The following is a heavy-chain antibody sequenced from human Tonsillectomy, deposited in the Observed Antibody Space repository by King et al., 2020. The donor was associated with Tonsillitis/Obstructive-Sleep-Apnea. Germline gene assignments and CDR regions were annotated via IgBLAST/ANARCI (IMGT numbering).Heavy chain of an antibody. Sequence: VQLVESGGGVVQPGRSLRLSCAASGFTFSSYGMHWVRQAPGKGLEWVAVIWYDGSNKYYADSVKGRFTISRDNSKNTLYLQMNSLRAEDTAVYYCERGEYDCSSTSCYGGAFWYFDLWGRGTLVTVSS. J-gene: IGHJ2*01. D-gene: IGHD2-2*01. V-gene: IGHV3-33*01. CDR3: ERGEYDCSSTSCYGGAFWYFDL. CDR1: GFTFSSYG. CDR2: IWYDGSNK.